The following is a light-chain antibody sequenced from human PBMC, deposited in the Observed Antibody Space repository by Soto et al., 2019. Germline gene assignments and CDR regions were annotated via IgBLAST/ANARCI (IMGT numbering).Light chain of an antibody. V-gene: IGLV1-47*01. J-gene: IGLJ1*01. CDR3: AAWDDSLSGHNYV. Sequence: QSALTQPPSASGTPGKRVTISCSGSSSNIGSNYVYWYQQLPGTAPKLLIYRNNQRPSGVPDRFSGSKSGTSASLAISGLRSEDEADYYCAAWDDSLSGHNYVFGIGTKVTVL. CDR2: RNN. CDR1: SSNIGSNY.